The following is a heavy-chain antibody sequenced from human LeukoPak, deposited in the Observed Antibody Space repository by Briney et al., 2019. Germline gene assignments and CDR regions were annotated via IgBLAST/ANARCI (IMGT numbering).Heavy chain of an antibody. CDR3: ARAAYSYGYS. CDR1: GGSFSGYY. D-gene: IGHD5-18*01. V-gene: IGHV4-34*01. Sequence: PSETLSLTCAVYGGSFSGYYWSWIRQPPGKGLEWIGEINHSGSTNYNPSLESRVTISVDTSKNQFSLKLSSVTAADTAVYYCARAAYSYGYSWGQGTLVTVSS. J-gene: IGHJ4*02. CDR2: INHSGST.